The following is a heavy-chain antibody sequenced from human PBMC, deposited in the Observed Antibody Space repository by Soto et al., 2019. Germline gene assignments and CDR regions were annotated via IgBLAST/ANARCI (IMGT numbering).Heavy chain of an antibody. V-gene: IGHV3-20*04. Sequence: EVQLVESGGGVVRPGGSLRLSCAASGFTFDDYGMSWVRQAPGKGLEWXXXINWNGGSTGYADSVKGRFTISRDNAKNSLYLQXNSLRAEDTALYYCARDGVGCSSTSCERYYYYGMDVWGQGTTVTVSS. J-gene: IGHJ6*02. D-gene: IGHD2-2*01. CDR2: INWNGGST. CDR1: GFTFDDYG. CDR3: ARDGVGCSSTSCERYYYYGMDV.